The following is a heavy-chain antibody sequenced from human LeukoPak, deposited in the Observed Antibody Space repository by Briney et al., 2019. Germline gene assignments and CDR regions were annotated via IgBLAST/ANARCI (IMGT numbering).Heavy chain of an antibody. J-gene: IGHJ4*02. Sequence: GGSLRLSCAASGFTFISYGMHWVRQAPGKGLEWVSYISSSGSTIYYADSVKGRFTISRDNAKNSLYLQMNSLRAEDTAVYYCAGKADPFNYWGQGTLVTVSS. CDR3: AGKADPFNY. CDR2: ISSSGSTI. D-gene: IGHD6-25*01. CDR1: GFTFISYG. V-gene: IGHV3-48*04.